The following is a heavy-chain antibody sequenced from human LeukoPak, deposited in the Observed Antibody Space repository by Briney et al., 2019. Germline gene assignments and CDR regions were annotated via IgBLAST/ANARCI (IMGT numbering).Heavy chain of an antibody. Sequence: GGSLRLSCAASGLTFSTYWMHWVRQAPGKGLVWVSRINRDGSRSYADSLKGRFTISRDNAKNTLYLEMSGLRAEDTAVYYCAREGAVPGNPFDYWGQGTLVTVSS. CDR3: AREGAVPGNPFDY. V-gene: IGHV3-74*01. CDR2: INRDGSR. D-gene: IGHD6-19*01. J-gene: IGHJ4*02. CDR1: GLTFSTYW.